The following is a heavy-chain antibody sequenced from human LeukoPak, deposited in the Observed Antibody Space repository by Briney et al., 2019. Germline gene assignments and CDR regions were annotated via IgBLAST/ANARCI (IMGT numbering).Heavy chain of an antibody. CDR2: IIPIFGTA. D-gene: IGHD3-10*01. V-gene: IGHV1-69*13. J-gene: IGHJ4*02. Sequence: ASVKVSCKASGGTFSSYAISWVRQAPGQGLEWMGGIIPIFGTANYAQKFQGRVTITADESTSTAYMELSSLRSEDTAVYYCVLWFGENWFYFDYWGQGTLVTVSS. CDR3: VLWFGENWFYFDY. CDR1: GGTFSSYA.